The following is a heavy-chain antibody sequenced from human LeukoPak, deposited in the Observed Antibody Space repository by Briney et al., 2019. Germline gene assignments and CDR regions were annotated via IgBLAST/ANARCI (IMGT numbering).Heavy chain of an antibody. V-gene: IGHV4-59*01. J-gene: IGHJ4*02. CDR2: IYYSGST. CDR1: GGSISKYY. CDR3: AKLIAVAGTGYY. D-gene: IGHD6-19*01. Sequence: SETLSLTCTVSGGSISKYYWNWIRQPPGKGLEWIGYIYYSGSTNYSPSLKSRVTVSIDMSKNQFSLKVYSVTAADTAVYYCAKLIAVAGTGYYWGQGTLVTVSS.